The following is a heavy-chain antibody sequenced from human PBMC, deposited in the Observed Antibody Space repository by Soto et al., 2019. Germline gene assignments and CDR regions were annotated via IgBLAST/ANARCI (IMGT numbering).Heavy chain of an antibody. V-gene: IGHV4-4*02. CDR2: IHHSGST. CDR1: GGSISSNNW. D-gene: IGHD2-2*01. J-gene: IGHJ5*02. CDR3: ARARQYCSSSSCYLDP. Sequence: SETLSLTCAVSGGSISSNNWWNCVRQPPGKGLEWIGEIHHSGSTNYNPSLKSRVTISVDKSKNQFSLKLNSVTAADTAVYYCARARQYCSSSSCYLDPWGQGTLVTV.